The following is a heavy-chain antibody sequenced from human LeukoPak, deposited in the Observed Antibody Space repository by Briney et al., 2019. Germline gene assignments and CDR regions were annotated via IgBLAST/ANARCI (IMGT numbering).Heavy chain of an antibody. J-gene: IGHJ4*02. V-gene: IGHV3-74*01. CDR2: ISSDGSGT. D-gene: IGHD3-22*01. CDR3: ARATHPTYYDSSGYYQDY. CDR1: GFTFSNYA. Sequence: GGSLRLSCAASGFTFSNYAMSWVRQAPGKGLVWVSRISSDGSGTSYADSVKGRFTISRDNAKNTRYLQMNSLRAEDTAVYYCARATHPTYYDSSGYYQDYWGQGTLVTVSS.